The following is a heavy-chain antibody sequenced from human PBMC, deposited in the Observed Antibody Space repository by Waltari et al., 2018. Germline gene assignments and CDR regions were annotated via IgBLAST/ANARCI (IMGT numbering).Heavy chain of an antibody. CDR3: GRDGAGRRSGHYMDV. J-gene: IGHJ6*03. Sequence: QVQLVQSGAEVKKPGSSVKVSCKASGGTFSRHGINWVRLAPGQGIEWMGGIIPLFGVANYAQKFQGRVTITADESTSTAYMELSSLRSEDTAAYYCGRDGAGRRSGHYMDVWGKGTTVTVSS. D-gene: IGHD6-6*01. CDR2: IIPLFGVA. CDR1: GGTFSRHG. V-gene: IGHV1-69*12.